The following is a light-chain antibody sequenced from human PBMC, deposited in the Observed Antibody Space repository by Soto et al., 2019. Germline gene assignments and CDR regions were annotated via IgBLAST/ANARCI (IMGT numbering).Light chain of an antibody. CDR2: WAS. CDR1: QSILYSSNNKNY. J-gene: IGKJ1*01. V-gene: IGKV4-1*01. Sequence: DIVMTQSPDSLAVSLGEWATITCKSSQSILYSSNNKNYLAWYQQKPGQPPKLLIYWASTRESGVPDRFSGSGSGTEFTLTISNLQAEDVAVYYCQQYYSTPTWTFGQGTKVEIK. CDR3: QQYYSTPTWT.